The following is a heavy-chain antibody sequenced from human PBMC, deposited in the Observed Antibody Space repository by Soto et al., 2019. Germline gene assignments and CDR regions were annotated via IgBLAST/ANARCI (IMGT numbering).Heavy chain of an antibody. CDR2: ISDGGST. J-gene: IGHJ4*02. D-gene: IGHD3-22*01. Sequence: SETLSLTCNVSGGSIYTYYWNWIRQSPGKGLEWIGYISDGGSTNYNPSLKSRVTISVDTSKNQFSLKLSSVTAADTAVYYCARLVRIDYDSSGYLDYWGQGTLVTVSS. CDR3: ARLVRIDYDSSGYLDY. CDR1: GGSIYTYY. V-gene: IGHV4-59*08.